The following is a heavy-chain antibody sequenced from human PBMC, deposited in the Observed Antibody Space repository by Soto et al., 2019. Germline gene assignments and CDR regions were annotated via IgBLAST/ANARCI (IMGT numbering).Heavy chain of an antibody. CDR3: AKDGGSGSDDFYFDS. CDR1: GFNFSSYA. D-gene: IGHD1-26*01. CDR2: ISVSGGST. Sequence: PGGSLRLSCAASGFNFSSYAMSWVRQAPGKGLEWVSAISVSGGSTYYADSVKGRFTTSRDNSKNTLYLQMNSLRAEDTAVYYCAKDGGSGSDDFYFDSWGQGALVTVSS. J-gene: IGHJ4*02. V-gene: IGHV3-23*01.